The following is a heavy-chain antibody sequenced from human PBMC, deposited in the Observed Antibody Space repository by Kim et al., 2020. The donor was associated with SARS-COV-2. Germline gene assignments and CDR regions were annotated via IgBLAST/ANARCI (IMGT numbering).Heavy chain of an antibody. D-gene: IGHD3-9*01. Sequence: ASVKVSCKASGYTFTSYYMHWVRQAPGQGLEWMGIINPSGGSTSYAQKFQGRVTMTRDTSTSTVYMELSSLRSEDTAVYYCAREGGYYDILTGYYPLYYFDYWGQGTLVTVSS. CDR2: INPSGGST. J-gene: IGHJ4*02. CDR1: GYTFTSYY. CDR3: AREGGYYDILTGYYPLYYFDY. V-gene: IGHV1-46*01.